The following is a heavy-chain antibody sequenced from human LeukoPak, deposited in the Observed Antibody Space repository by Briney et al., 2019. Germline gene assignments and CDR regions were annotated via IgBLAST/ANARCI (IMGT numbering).Heavy chain of an antibody. Sequence: KTSETLSLTCNVSGDSISSRSYYWGWIRQPPGKGLEWIGSIYFSGSAHYNPSLKSRVTIFVDRSKNQFSLEVRSVTAADTAVYFCARLGDLLTGYYFESWGQGTLVIVSS. J-gene: IGHJ4*02. D-gene: IGHD3-9*01. V-gene: IGHV4-39*01. CDR3: ARLGDLLTGYYFES. CDR2: IYFSGSA. CDR1: GDSISSRSYY.